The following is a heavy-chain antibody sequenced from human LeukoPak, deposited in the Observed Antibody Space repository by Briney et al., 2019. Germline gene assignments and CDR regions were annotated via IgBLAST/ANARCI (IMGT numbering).Heavy chain of an antibody. Sequence: GGSLRLSCAASGFTFSDHDMDWVSQAPGKGLEWVGRIRKKANSYTTEYAASVKGRFTISRDDSQNSLYLQMNSLTVEDTAVYYCARLVGANNWGQGTLVIVSS. CDR2: IRKKANSYTT. CDR3: ARLVGANN. J-gene: IGHJ4*02. D-gene: IGHD1-26*01. V-gene: IGHV3-72*01. CDR1: GFTFSDHD.